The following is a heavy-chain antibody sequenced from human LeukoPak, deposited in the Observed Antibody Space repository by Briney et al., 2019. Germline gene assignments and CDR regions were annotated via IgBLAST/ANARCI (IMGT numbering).Heavy chain of an antibody. CDR1: GGSISNYY. CDR2: FYYSGNN. D-gene: IGHD1-26*01. J-gene: IGHJ4*02. V-gene: IGHV4-59*08. CDR3: TGQLVGFGHFDS. Sequence: SETLSLTCTVSGGSISNYYWSWIRQPAGKGLEWIGFFYYSGNNEYEPSLKSRVTISGDTSNNQIFLKMTSVTAADTAVYYCTGQLVGFGHFDSWGQGTLVTVSA.